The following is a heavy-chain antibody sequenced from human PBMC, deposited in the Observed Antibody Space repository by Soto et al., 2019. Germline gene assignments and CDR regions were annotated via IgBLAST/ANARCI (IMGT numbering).Heavy chain of an antibody. V-gene: IGHV4-31*03. J-gene: IGHJ6*03. CDR2: IYYSGST. CDR1: GGSISSGGYN. Sequence: QVQLQESGPGLVKPSQTLSLTCTVSGGSISSGGYNWSWIRQHPGKGLEWIGYIYYSGSTYYNPSLKSRVTISVDTSKNQFSLKLSSVTAADTAVYYCARDTRDPDYYYYMDVWGKGTTVTVSS. CDR3: ARDTRDPDYYYYMDV.